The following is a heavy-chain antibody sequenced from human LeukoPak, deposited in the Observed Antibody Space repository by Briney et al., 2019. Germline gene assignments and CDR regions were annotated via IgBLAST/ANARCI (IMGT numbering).Heavy chain of an antibody. Sequence: SCKASGYTFSSYDMHWVRQATGKGLEWVSAIGTAGDTYYPGSVKGRFTISRENAKNSSYLQMNSLRAGDTAVYYCARGYYDFWSGYLYFDYWGQGTLVTVSS. CDR3: ARGYYDFWSGYLYFDY. CDR1: GYTFSSYD. J-gene: IGHJ4*02. CDR2: IGTAGDT. V-gene: IGHV3-13*01. D-gene: IGHD3-3*01.